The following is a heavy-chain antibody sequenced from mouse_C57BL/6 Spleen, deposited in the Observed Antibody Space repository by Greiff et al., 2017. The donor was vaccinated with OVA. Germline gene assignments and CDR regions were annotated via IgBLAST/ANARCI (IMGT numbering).Heavy chain of an antibody. CDR3: ARQGTYPLYGMDY. Sequence: EVQGVESGGDLVKPGGSLKLSCAASGFTFSSYGMSWVRQTPDKRLEWVATISSGGSYTYYPDSVKGRFTISRDNAKNTLYLQMSSLKSEDTAMYYCARQGTYPLYGMDYWGQGTSVTVSS. V-gene: IGHV5-6*01. CDR2: ISSGGSYT. CDR1: GFTFSSYG. D-gene: IGHD5-1*01. J-gene: IGHJ4*01.